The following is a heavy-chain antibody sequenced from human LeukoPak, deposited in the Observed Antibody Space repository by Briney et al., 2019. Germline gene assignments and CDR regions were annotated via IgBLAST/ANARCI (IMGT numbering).Heavy chain of an antibody. CDR1: GSTFKSYA. CDR2: IYSGGST. D-gene: IGHD6-6*01. Sequence: PGGSLRLSCSASGSTFKSYAMHWVRQAPGKGLEWVSVIYSGGSTYYADSVKGRFTISRDTSKNTLSLQMNSLRAEDTAVYYCASLSLGHYWGQGTLVTVSS. J-gene: IGHJ4*02. V-gene: IGHV3-53*01. CDR3: ASLSLGHY.